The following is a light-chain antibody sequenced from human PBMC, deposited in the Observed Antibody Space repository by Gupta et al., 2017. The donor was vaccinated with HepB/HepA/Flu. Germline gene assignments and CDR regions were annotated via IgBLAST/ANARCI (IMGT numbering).Light chain of an antibody. CDR1: SGHSTYA. CDR3: QTWGAGIRL. CDR2: VKSDGSH. V-gene: IGLV4-69*01. J-gene: IGLJ1*01. Sequence: QVVLTQSPSASASLGASVKLTCTLSSGHSTYAIAWHQQQPEKGPRYLMKVKSDGSHTKGDGIPDRFSGSSSGADRYLTISSLQSDDEADYYCQTWGAGIRLFGTGTKVTVL.